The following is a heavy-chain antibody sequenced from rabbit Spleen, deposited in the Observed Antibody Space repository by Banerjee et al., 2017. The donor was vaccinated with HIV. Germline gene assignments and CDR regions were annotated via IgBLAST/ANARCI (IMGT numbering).Heavy chain of an antibody. D-gene: IGHD4-1*01. CDR1: GFSFSSSYY. Sequence: QEQLEESGGDLVKPEGSLTLTCTASGFSFSSSYYMCWVRQAPGKGLECIACIYAGSSGSTYYANWAKGRFTISKTSSTTVTLQMTSLTAADTATYFCATSTIGHYRNKLWGQGTLVTVS. J-gene: IGHJ4*01. CDR2: IYAGSSGST. CDR3: ATSTIGHYRNKL. V-gene: IGHV1S45*01.